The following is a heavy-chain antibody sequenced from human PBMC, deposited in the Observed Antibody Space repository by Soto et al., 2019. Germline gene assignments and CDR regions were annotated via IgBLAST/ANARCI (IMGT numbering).Heavy chain of an antibody. V-gene: IGHV4-34*01. CDR3: ARGSGIVALPGELEDVKYDY. Sequence: QVQLQQWGAGLVKPSETLSLSCAVYGQSFSGHSWAWIRQPPVKGLEWIGEINESGSTYYNPSLKSRVTISTDTSKNQFSLQLSSVSAADTAAYFCARGSGIVALPGELEDVKYDYWGQGTLVNVSS. D-gene: IGHD1-1*01. CDR2: INESGST. J-gene: IGHJ4*02. CDR1: GQSFSGHS.